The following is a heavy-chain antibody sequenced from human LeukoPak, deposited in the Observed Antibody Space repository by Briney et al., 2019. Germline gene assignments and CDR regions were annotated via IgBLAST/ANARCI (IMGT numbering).Heavy chain of an antibody. J-gene: IGHJ4*02. CDR2: IFPSGGEI. V-gene: IGHV3-23*01. CDR1: GFTFSTFA. CDR3: ATYRQVLLPFES. D-gene: IGHD2-8*02. Sequence: GGSLRLSCAAPGFTFSTFAMIWVRQPPGKGLEWVSSIFPSGGEIHYADSVRGRFTISRDNSKSTLSLQMNSLRAEDTAIYYCATYRQVLLPFESWGQGTLVTVSS.